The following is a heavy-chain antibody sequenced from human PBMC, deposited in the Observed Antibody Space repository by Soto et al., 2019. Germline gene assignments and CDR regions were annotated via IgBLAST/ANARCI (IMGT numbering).Heavy chain of an antibody. CDR3: AKDIDIVATYFDY. CDR2: ISWNSGSI. J-gene: IGHJ4*02. CDR1: GFTFDDYA. V-gene: IGHV3-9*01. Sequence: SLRLSCAASGFTFDDYAMHWVRQAPGKGLEWVSGISWNSGSIGYADSVKGRFTISRDNAKNSLYLQMNSLRAEDTALYYCAKDIDIVATYFDYWGQGTLVTVSS. D-gene: IGHD5-12*01.